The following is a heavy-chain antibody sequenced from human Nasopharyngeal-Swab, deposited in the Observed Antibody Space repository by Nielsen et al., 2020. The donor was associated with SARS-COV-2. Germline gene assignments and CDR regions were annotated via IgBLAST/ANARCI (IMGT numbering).Heavy chain of an antibody. CDR2: FDPEDGET. J-gene: IGHJ5*02. V-gene: IGHV1-24*01. D-gene: IGHD4-17*01. CDR3: ATAPPIRYGEETGWFDP. CDR1: GYTLTELS. Sequence: ASVKVSCKVSGYTLTELSMRWVRQAPGKGLEWMGGFDPEDGETIYAQKFQGRVTMTEDTSTDTAYMELSSLRSEDTAVYYCATAPPIRYGEETGWFDPWGQGTLVTVSS.